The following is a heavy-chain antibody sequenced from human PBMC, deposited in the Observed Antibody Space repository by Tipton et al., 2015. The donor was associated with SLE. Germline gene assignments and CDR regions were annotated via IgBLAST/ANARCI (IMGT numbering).Heavy chain of an antibody. CDR1: GFTFSNAW. CDR3: FGGGSAGVD. D-gene: IGHD3-16*01. CDR2: ISGSGGST. J-gene: IGHJ4*02. Sequence: SLRLSCAASGFTFSNAWMSWVRQAPGKGLEWVSAISGSGGSTYYADSVKGRFTISRDNSKNTLYLQMNSLRAEDTAVYYCFGGGSAGVDWGQGTLVTVSS. V-gene: IGHV3-23*01.